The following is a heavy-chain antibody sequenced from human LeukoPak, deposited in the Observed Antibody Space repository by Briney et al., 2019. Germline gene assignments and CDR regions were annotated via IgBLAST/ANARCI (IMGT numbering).Heavy chain of an antibody. CDR3: ARGNSEYYFDY. CDR1: GGSFSGYY. D-gene: IGHD5-18*01. Sequence: SETLSLTCAVYGGSFSGYYWSWIRQPPGKGLEWIGEINHSGSTNYNPSLKSRVTISVDTSKNQFSLKLSSVTAADTAVYYCARGNSEYYFDYWGQGTLVTVSS. J-gene: IGHJ4*02. V-gene: IGHV4-34*01. CDR2: INHSGST.